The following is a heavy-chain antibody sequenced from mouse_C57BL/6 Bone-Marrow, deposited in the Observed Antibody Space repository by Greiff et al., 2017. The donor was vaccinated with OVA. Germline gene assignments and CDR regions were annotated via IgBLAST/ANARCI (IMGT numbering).Heavy chain of an antibody. V-gene: IGHV5-6*02. J-gene: IGHJ2*01. Sequence: EVKLVESGGDLVKPGGSLKLSCAASGFTFSSYGMSWVRQTPDKRLEWVATISSGGSYTYYPDSVKGRFTISRDNAKNTLYLQMSSLKSEDTAMYYCARRRYYDYWGQGTTLTVSS. D-gene: IGHD2-3*01. CDR3: ARRRYYDY. CDR2: ISSGGSYT. CDR1: GFTFSSYG.